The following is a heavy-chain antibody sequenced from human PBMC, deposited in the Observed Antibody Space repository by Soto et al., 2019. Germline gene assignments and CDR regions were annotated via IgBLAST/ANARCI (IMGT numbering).Heavy chain of an antibody. CDR3: ARSGGLVQHIVVVTTIQGGWFDP. CDR2: IYYSGST. Sequence: PWETLSVTCTVSGGSISSSSYYWGWIRQPPGKGLEWIGSIYYSGSTYYNLSLKSRVTISVDTSKNQFSLKLSSVTAADTVVYYCARSGGLVQHIVVVTTIQGGWFDPWGQGTLVTVSS. CDR1: GGSISSSSYY. V-gene: IGHV4-39*01. D-gene: IGHD2-21*02. J-gene: IGHJ5*02.